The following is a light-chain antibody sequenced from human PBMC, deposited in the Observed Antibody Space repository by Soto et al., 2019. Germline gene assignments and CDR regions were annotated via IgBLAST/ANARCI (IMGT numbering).Light chain of an antibody. CDR3: QQYHIWPPWT. J-gene: IGKJ1*01. V-gene: IGKV3-15*01. Sequence: EIVMTQSPATLSVSPGERATLSCRASQSLSSNLAWYQQKPGQAPRLLIYGASTRATGIPARFSGSGSGTEFTLTISSLQSEDFAIYYCQQYHIWPPWTFGQGTKVDIK. CDR2: GAS. CDR1: QSLSSN.